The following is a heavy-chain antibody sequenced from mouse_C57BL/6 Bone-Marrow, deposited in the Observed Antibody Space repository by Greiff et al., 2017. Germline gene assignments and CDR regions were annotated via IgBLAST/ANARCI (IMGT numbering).Heavy chain of an antibody. V-gene: IGHV3-6*01. D-gene: IGHD1-1*01. CDR3: ARSGIYYYGSRVFYWYFDV. CDR1: GYSITSGYY. Sequence: EVQLQESGPGLVKPSQSLSLTCSVTGYSITSGYYWNWIRQFPGNKLEWMGYISYDGSNNYNPSLKNRISITRDTSKNQFFLKLNSVTTEDTATYYCARSGIYYYGSRVFYWYFDVWGTGTTVTVSS. CDR2: ISYDGSN. J-gene: IGHJ1*03.